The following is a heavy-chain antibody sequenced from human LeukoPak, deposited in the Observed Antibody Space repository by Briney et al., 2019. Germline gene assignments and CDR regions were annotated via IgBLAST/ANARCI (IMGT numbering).Heavy chain of an antibody. CDR1: GGSISSYY. V-gene: IGHV4-59*08. D-gene: IGHD2-15*01. Sequence: PSETLSLTCTVSGGSISSYYWSWIRQPPGKGLEWIGYIYYSGSTTYNPSLKSRVTMSIDTSKNQFSLRLSSATAADTAVYYCASSAGGKTGCFYYYMDVWGKGTTVTVSS. CDR3: ASSAGGKTGCFYYYMDV. J-gene: IGHJ6*03. CDR2: IYYSGST.